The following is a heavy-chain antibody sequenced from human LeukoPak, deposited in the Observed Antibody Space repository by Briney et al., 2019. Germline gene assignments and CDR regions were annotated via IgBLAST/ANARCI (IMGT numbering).Heavy chain of an antibody. CDR3: TRGRGGTLVRGTAYYYYYGMDV. V-gene: IGHV4-59*01. D-gene: IGHD3-10*01. J-gene: IGHJ6*02. CDR2: IYYTGSGRT. CDR1: GASISSYY. Sequence: SATLSLTCSVSGASISSYYWGWVRQPAGEGLEWIGYIYYTGSGRTNYNPSIKSRVTISADTSKTQVSLKLSSVTAADTAVYYCTRGRGGTLVRGTAYYYYYGMDVWGQGTTVTVSS.